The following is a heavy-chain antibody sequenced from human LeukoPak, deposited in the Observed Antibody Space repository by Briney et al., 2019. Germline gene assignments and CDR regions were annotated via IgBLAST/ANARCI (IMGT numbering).Heavy chain of an antibody. CDR2: MNPNSGGT. Sequence: GASVKVSCKAAGYTFTRYYMHWVGQAGGQGREWMGWMNPNSGGTNYAQKFQGRVTMTRVTSISTAYMELSRLRSDDTAVYYCARDTEGPYSSSSPRYYYYYGMDVWGQGTTVTVSS. J-gene: IGHJ6*02. CDR3: ARDTEGPYSSSSPRYYYYYGMDV. D-gene: IGHD6-6*01. V-gene: IGHV1-2*02. CDR1: GYTFTRYY.